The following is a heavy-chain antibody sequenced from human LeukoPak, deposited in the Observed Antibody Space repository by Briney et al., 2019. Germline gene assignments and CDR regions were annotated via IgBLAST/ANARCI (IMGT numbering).Heavy chain of an antibody. CDR1: GGTFSSYA. D-gene: IGHD2-8*02. J-gene: IGHJ4*02. V-gene: IGHV1-69*01. CDR2: IIPIFGTA. Sequence: SVKVSCKASGGTFSSYAINWVRQAPGQGLEWMGGIIPIFGTANYAQEFQGRVTITADESTSTAYVELSSLRSEDTAVYYCARAPRGYCTGGVCYHFDYWGQGTLVTVSS. CDR3: ARAPRGYCTGGVCYHFDY.